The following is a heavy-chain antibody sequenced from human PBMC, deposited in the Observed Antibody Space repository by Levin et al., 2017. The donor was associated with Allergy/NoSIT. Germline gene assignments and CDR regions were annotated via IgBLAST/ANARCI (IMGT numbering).Heavy chain of an antibody. CDR3: ARAGGRITMIVVVTRDYFDY. CDR2: INPSGGST. V-gene: IGHV1-46*01. CDR1: GYTFTSYY. D-gene: IGHD3-22*01. Sequence: PAASVKVSCKASGYTFTSYYMHWVRQAPGQGLEWMGIINPSGGSTSYAQKFQGRVTMTRDTSTSTVFFELSSLRSDYSAVYYGARAGGRITMIVVVTRDYFDYWGQGTLVTVSS. J-gene: IGHJ4*02.